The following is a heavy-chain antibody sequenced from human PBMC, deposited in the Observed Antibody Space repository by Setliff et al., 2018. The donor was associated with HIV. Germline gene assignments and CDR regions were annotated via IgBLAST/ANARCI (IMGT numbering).Heavy chain of an antibody. CDR1: GYSISCVYY. CDR2: IYHSGST. Sequence: SETLSLTCAVSGYSISCVYYWGWIRQPPGKGLEWIGSIYHSGSTYYNPSLTSRVTIAVDTSKNQFSLKLSSLTPADTAVYYCATKLYCTNGVCLDAFDMWGKGTMVTV. V-gene: IGHV4-38-2*01. CDR3: ATKLYCTNGVCLDAFDM. J-gene: IGHJ3*02. D-gene: IGHD2-8*01.